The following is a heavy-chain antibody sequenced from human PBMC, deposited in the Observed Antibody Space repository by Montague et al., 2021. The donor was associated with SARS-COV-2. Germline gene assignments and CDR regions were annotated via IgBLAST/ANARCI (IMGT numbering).Heavy chain of an antibody. CDR2: LNHSGST. V-gene: IGHV4-34*01. Sequence: SETLSLTCAVYGGSVSGCYWGGIRPPPGKGLELVGELNHSGSTNYNPSLKSRVSISVDTSKNQFSLKLSSVTAADTAVYYCARGAPTITMIVVVFTGAGWYFDLWGRGTLVTVSS. CDR1: GGSVSGCY. D-gene: IGHD3-22*01. J-gene: IGHJ2*01. CDR3: ARGAPTITMIVVVFTGAGWYFDL.